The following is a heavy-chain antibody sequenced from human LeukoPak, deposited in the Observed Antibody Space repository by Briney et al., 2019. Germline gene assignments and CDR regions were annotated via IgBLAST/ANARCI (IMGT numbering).Heavy chain of an antibody. CDR2: MNPNSGNT. Sequence: ASVKVSFEASGYTFTSYDINWVRQATGQGLEWMGWMNPNSGNTGYAQKFQGRVTMTRNTSISTASMELSSLRSEDTAVYYCARGRHPVRRRYSSSWYGGNWFDPWGQGTLVTVSS. CDR1: GYTFTSYD. J-gene: IGHJ5*02. D-gene: IGHD6-13*01. V-gene: IGHV1-8*01. CDR3: ARGRHPVRRRYSSSWYGGNWFDP.